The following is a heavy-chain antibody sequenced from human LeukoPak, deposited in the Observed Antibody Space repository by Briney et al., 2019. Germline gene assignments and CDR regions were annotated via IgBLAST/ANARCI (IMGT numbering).Heavy chain of an antibody. CDR3: ARGSGKVRSHIGRRVWLDY. CDR2: IYYSGST. J-gene: IGHJ4*02. Sequence: PSETLSLTCTVSGGSISSGDYYWSWIRQPPGKGLEWIGYIYYSGSTYYNPSLKSRVTISVDTSKNQFSLKLSSVTAADTAVYYCARGSGKVRSHIGRRVWLDYWGQGTLVTVSS. V-gene: IGHV4-30-4*01. CDR1: GGSISSGDYY. D-gene: IGHD3-10*01.